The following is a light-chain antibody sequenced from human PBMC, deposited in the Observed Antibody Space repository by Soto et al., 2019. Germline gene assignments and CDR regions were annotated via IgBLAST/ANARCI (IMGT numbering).Light chain of an antibody. Sequence: QLVLTQSSSASASLGSSVKLTCTLSSGHSSYIIAWHQQQPGKAPRYLMKLEGSGSYNKGSGVPDRFSGSSSGADRYLTISNLQFEDEADYYCETWDSNTVLFGGGTKLTVL. CDR1: SGHSSYI. CDR3: ETWDSNTVL. J-gene: IGLJ2*01. V-gene: IGLV4-60*02. CDR2: LEGSGSY.